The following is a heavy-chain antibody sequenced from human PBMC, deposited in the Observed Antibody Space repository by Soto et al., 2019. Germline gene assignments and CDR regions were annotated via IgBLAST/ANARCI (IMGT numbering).Heavy chain of an antibody. J-gene: IGHJ5*02. CDR3: ARSCCREQNWFDP. CDR2: ISSDGSRT. CDR1: GVTISGYW. D-gene: IGHD2-15*01. Sequence: EVQLVESGGDLVQPGGSLRLSCAASGVTISGYWMHWVRQAPGKGLVWVSRISSDGSRTDYADSVKGRFTISRDNAMNTVHLQMNSLRVEDTAVYYCARSCCREQNWFDPGGQGTLVTVSS. V-gene: IGHV3-74*01.